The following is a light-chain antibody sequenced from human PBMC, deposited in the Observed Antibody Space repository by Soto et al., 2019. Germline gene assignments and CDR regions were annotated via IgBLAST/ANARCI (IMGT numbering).Light chain of an antibody. CDR2: GAS. V-gene: IGKV3-15*01. Sequence: EIVMTQSPATLSVAPGERATLSCRASQSVSSNLAWYQQKPGQAPRLLIYGASTRATGIPARFSGSGSGTEFTLTISSLQSEDFAVYYCQQYNNWPFFFGGG. CDR1: QSVSSN. CDR3: QQYNNWPFF. J-gene: IGKJ4*01.